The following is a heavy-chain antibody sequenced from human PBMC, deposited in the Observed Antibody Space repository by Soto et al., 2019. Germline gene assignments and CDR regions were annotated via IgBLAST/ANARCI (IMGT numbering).Heavy chain of an antibody. V-gene: IGHV3-21*01. J-gene: IGHJ5*02. CDR3: VRSGTARLLRHSWFET. D-gene: IGHD2-21*01. CDR1: GFTFNTYD. CDR2: ITTSSAYI. Sequence: EVQLVESGGGLVKPGGSLRLSCAASGFTFNTYDMNWVRQAPGKGLEWVSSITTSSAYIYYAYSLKGRITISRDNAKNSLFRQMNSLRAEDTAVYYCVRSGTARLLRHSWFETWGQGNLVSGSS.